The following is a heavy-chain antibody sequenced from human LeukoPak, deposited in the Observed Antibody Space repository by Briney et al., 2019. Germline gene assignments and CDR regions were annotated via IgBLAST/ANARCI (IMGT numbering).Heavy chain of an antibody. V-gene: IGHV4-61*01. J-gene: IGHJ4*02. CDR2: IYYSGST. CDR3: ARDSRRYPNYFDY. CDR1: GGSVSSGSYY. Sequence: PSETLSLTCTASGGSVSSGSYYWSWIRQPPGKGLEWIGYIYYSGSTNYNPSLKSRVTISVDTSKNQFSLKLSSVTAADTAVYYCARDSRRYPNYFDYWGQGTLVTVSS. D-gene: IGHD6-19*01.